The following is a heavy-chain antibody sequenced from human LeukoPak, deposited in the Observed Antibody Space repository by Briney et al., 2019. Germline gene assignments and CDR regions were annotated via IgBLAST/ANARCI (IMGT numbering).Heavy chain of an antibody. CDR3: ARVGYYDSSGYYHRTPGAFDI. J-gene: IGHJ3*02. D-gene: IGHD3-22*01. V-gene: IGHV4-4*02. CDR1: GGSISSSNW. Sequence: SETLSLTCAVSGGSISSSNWWSWVRQPPGKGLEWIGEIYHSGSTNYNPSLKSRVTISVDKSKNQFSLKLSSVTAADTAVYYCARVGYYDSSGYYHRTPGAFDIWGQGTMVTVSS. CDR2: IYHSGST.